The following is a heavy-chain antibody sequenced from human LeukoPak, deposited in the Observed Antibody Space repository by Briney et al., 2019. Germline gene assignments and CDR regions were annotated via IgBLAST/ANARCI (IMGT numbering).Heavy chain of an antibody. D-gene: IGHD1-26*01. CDR1: SDSINTAAYY. CDR3: ARDSGGATGKFDY. J-gene: IGHJ4*02. Sequence: PSETLSLTCTVSSDSINTAAYYWTWIRQHPGKGLEWIGNIYYNGNTFDNPSLKSRVTMSVDTSKNQFSLNLSSVTAADTAVYYCARDSGGATGKFDYWGQGTLVTVSS. CDR2: IYYNGNT. V-gene: IGHV4-31*03.